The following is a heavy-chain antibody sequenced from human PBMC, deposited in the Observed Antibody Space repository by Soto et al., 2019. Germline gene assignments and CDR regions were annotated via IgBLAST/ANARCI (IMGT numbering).Heavy chain of an antibody. CDR1: GFTFSSYV. Sequence: GGSLRLSCTASGFTFSSYVRSWVRQAPGKGLEWVSAISGSGGNTYYADSVKGRFTISRDNSKNTLYLQMNSLRAEDTAVYYCAKSITARPFDYWGQGALVTVSS. CDR2: ISGSGGNT. J-gene: IGHJ4*02. D-gene: IGHD6-6*01. CDR3: AKSITARPFDY. V-gene: IGHV3-23*01.